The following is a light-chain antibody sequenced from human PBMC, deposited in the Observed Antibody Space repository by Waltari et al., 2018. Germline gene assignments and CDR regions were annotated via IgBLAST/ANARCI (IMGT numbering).Light chain of an antibody. V-gene: IGKV1-39*01. CDR1: QSINSY. Sequence: DIQLTQSPSSLYASPRDRVTITCRASQSINSYLNWYQQKPGKAPKLLIYGTSSLQSGVPSRFSGSGSGTDFSLTINSLQPEEFAAYYCQQTYTTPYTFGQGTKLEIK. J-gene: IGKJ2*01. CDR3: QQTYTTPYT. CDR2: GTS.